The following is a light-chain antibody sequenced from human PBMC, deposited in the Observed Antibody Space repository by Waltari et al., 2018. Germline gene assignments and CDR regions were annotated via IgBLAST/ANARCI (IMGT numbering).Light chain of an antibody. Sequence: SYELTQPPSVSVSPGQTATIPCSGNKLGDKIACWYQRRPGQSPLLVIYQDNKRPSGIPDRFSGSNSGNTATLTITGTQPIDEADYYCQAWDSNIVIFGGGTKLTVL. V-gene: IGLV3-1*01. CDR1: KLGDKI. J-gene: IGLJ2*01. CDR2: QDN. CDR3: QAWDSNIVI.